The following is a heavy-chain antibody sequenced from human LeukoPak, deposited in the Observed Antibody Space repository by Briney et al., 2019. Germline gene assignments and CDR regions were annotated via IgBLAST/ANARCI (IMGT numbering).Heavy chain of an antibody. V-gene: IGHV6-1*01. CDR1: GDSVSGNIVA. Sequence: PSQTLSLTCDISGDSVSGNIVAWNWIRQSPSRGLERLGRTNYRSKWYNDYAVSVRGRITINPDTSKNRFSLQLDSVTPEDTAVYYCARGSSGSFDYWGQGTLVTVSS. CDR2: TNYRSKWYN. J-gene: IGHJ4*02. CDR3: ARGSSGSFDY. D-gene: IGHD6-19*01.